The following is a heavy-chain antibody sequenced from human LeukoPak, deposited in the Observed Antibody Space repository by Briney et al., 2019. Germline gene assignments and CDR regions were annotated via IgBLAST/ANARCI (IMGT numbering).Heavy chain of an antibody. CDR1: GGSISSYY. CDR3: ARVGYCSSTSCRRRRPGWFDH. Sequence: SETLSLTCTVSGGSISSYYWSWIRQPPGKGLEWIGYIYTSGSTNYNPSLTSRVTISVDTSKNQFSLKLSSVTAADTAVYYCARVGYCSSTSCRRRRPGWFDHWGQGTLVTVSS. J-gene: IGHJ5*02. V-gene: IGHV4-4*09. D-gene: IGHD2-2*01. CDR2: IYTSGST.